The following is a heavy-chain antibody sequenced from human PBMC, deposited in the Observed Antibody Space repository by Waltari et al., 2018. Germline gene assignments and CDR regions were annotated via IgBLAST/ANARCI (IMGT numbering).Heavy chain of an antibody. V-gene: IGHV1-2*06. CDR3: ASFNVMVFDY. CDR2: INPNSGGT. Sequence: QVQLVQSGAEVKTPGASVTVSCKASGYTFTGYNMPWVRQAPGQGREWMGRINPNSGGTNYAQKFQGRVTMTRDTSISTAYMELSRLRSDDTAVYYCASFNVMVFDYWGQGTLVTVSS. J-gene: IGHJ4*02. CDR1: GYTFTGYN. D-gene: IGHD2-21*01.